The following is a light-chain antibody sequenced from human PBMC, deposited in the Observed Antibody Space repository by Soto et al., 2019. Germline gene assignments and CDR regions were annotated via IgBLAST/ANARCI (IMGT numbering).Light chain of an antibody. J-gene: IGKJ2*02. V-gene: IGKV4-1*01. CDR2: WAS. CDR1: QTILHSSSRQNH. CDR3: HQYYTAPRT. Sequence: DIVMTQSPDSLAVSLGERATINCKSSQTILHSSSRQNHLAWYQQKPGHPPKLLIYWASIRESGVPDRFSGSASGTDFNLTISILQAEDAAVYHCHQYYTAPRTFGQGTKLEIK.